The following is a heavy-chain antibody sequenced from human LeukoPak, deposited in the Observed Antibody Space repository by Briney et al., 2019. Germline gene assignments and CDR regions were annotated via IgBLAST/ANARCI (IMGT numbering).Heavy chain of an antibody. J-gene: IGHJ4*01. D-gene: IGHD6-13*01. CDR1: GFTFSSYW. V-gene: IGHV3-7*01. CDR3: ARDGTAAGLYFDL. CDR2: INQDGGEK. Sequence: PGGSLRLSCAASGFTFSSYWMHWVRQAPGKGLEWVASINQDGGEKYYVDSVKDRFTISRVNAKNSLYLQMSSLRAEDTAVYYCARDGTAAGLYFDLWGQGTLVTVSS.